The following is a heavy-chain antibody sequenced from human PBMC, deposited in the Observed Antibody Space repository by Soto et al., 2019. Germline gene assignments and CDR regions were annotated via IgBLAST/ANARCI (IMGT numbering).Heavy chain of an antibody. CDR2: ISGTGVYI. J-gene: IGHJ5*02. V-gene: IGHV3-21*01. CDR3: AREGALKPFSS. Sequence: LRLSCIASGFTFSNYNMNWVRQAPGKGLEWVSHISGTGVYIHYADAVKGRFTISRDNAKSSVYLQMNSLRAEDTAVYYCAREGALKPFSSWGQGALVTVSS. CDR1: GFTFSNYN. D-gene: IGHD3-16*01.